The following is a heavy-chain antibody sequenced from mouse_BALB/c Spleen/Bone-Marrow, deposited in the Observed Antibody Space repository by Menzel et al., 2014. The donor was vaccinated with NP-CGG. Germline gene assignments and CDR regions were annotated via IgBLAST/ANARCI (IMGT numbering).Heavy chain of an antibody. CDR2: FHPFNDDT. CDR3: ARKGPRNAMDY. V-gene: IGHV1-47*01. Sequence: VQLQQSGAEVVKPGASVKMSCKAFGYTFTTYPIEWMKQNHGKSLEWIGKFHPFNDDTKYNEKFKDKAKLTVEKSSSTVYLEVSRLTSDDSAIYYCARKGPRNAMDYWGQGTSVTVSS. J-gene: IGHJ4*01. CDR1: GYTFTTYP. D-gene: IGHD3-3*01.